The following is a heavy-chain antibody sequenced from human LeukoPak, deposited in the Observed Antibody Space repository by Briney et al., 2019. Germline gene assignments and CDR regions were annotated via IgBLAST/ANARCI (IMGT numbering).Heavy chain of an antibody. V-gene: IGHV4-59*01. Sequence: PSETLSLTCTVSGGSISSYYWSWIRQPPGKGLEWIGYIYYSGSTIYNPSLNSRVTISVDTSKNQFSLKLSSVTAADTAVYYCARDLCSGGSCYPGWLDPWGQGTLVTVSS. CDR2: IYYSGST. D-gene: IGHD2-15*01. J-gene: IGHJ5*02. CDR1: GGSISSYY. CDR3: ARDLCSGGSCYPGWLDP.